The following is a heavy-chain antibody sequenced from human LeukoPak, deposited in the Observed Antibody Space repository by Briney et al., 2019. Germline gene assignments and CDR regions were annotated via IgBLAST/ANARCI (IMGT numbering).Heavy chain of an antibody. CDR1: GGSIRSGGYY. CDR2: IYYSGST. V-gene: IGHV4-31*03. D-gene: IGHD1-14*01. Sequence: SQTLSLTCTVSGGSIRSGGYYWSWIRQHPGKGLEWIGYIYYSGSTYYNPSLKSRVTISVDTSKNQFSLKLSSVTAADTAVYYCAREKSMDPTIDYWGQGTLVTVSS. CDR3: AREKSMDPTIDY. J-gene: IGHJ4*02.